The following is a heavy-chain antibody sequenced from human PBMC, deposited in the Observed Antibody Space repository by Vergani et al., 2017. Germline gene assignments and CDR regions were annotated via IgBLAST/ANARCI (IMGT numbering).Heavy chain of an antibody. D-gene: IGHD6-13*01. Sequence: QVQLVQSGSELKKPGASVRISCKPSGYTFTNYAMNWVRQAPGQGLEWMGWINTNTGNPTYAQGFTGRFVFSLDTSVNTAYLEINSLKAEDTAVYYCARQRGAAGTGDRGYFDLWGRGTLVTVSS. CDR1: GYTFTNYA. CDR3: ARQRGAAGTGDRGYFDL. CDR2: INTNTGNP. V-gene: IGHV7-4-1*02. J-gene: IGHJ2*01.